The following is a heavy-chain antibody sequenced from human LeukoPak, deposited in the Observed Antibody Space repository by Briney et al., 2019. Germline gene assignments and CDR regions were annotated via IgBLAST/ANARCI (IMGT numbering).Heavy chain of an antibody. CDR2: INPNSGGT. Sequence: GASVKVSCKASGYTFTGYYMHWVRQAPGRGLEWMGWINPNSGGTNYAQKFQGRVTMTRDTSISTAYMELSRLRSDDTAVYYCAAQAVAGGDYYYYYMDVWGKGTTVTVSS. J-gene: IGHJ6*03. D-gene: IGHD6-19*01. V-gene: IGHV1-2*02. CDR3: AAQAVAGGDYYYYYMDV. CDR1: GYTFTGYY.